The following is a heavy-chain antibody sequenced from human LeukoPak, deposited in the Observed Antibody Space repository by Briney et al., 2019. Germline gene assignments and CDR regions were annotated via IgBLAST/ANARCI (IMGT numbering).Heavy chain of an antibody. Sequence: ASVKVSCKASGYTFTSYHMHWVRQAPGQGLEWVGLINLSGGSTTYAQRFQGRVTLTRDTSTSTVYMELSSLRSEDTVVYYCARDYVDDIPMIKDYWGQGTLVTVSS. CDR3: ARDYVDDIPMIKDY. V-gene: IGHV1-46*01. J-gene: IGHJ4*02. CDR2: INLSGGST. D-gene: IGHD2-8*01. CDR1: GYTFTSYH.